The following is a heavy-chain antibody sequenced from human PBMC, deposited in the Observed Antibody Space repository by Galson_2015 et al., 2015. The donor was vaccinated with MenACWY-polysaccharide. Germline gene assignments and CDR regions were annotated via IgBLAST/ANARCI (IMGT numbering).Heavy chain of an antibody. CDR2: IFHSGTT. D-gene: IGHD1-26*01. V-gene: IGHV4-38-2*01. CDR1: DYSIRSGYF. CDR3: ARVEKYSGSFYILY. Sequence: LSLTCAVSDYSIRSGYFWGWIRQPPGKGLEWIASIFHSGTTYYNPSLKSRVTISVDTSKNQFSLKLSSVTAADTAVYYCARVEKYSGSFYILYWGQGTLVTVSS. J-gene: IGHJ4*02.